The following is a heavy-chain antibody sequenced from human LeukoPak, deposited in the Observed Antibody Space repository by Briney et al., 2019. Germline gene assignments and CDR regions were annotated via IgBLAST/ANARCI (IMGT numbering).Heavy chain of an antibody. D-gene: IGHD3-22*01. CDR1: GLTFNNYW. CDR2: IRTDGLET. J-gene: IGHJ4*02. Sequence: GGSLRLSCAASGLTFNNYWMHWVRQAPGKGLVWVSRIRTDGLETGYADSVKGRFTVSRDNSKNTLYLQMNSLRAEDTAVYYCAKELYYYDSSGYPFDYWGQGTLVTVSS. V-gene: IGHV3-74*01. CDR3: AKELYYYDSSGYPFDY.